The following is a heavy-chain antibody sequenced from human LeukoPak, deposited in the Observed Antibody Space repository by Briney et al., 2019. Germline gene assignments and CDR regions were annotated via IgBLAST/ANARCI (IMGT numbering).Heavy chain of an antibody. CDR1: GGSISCTNCY. V-gene: IGHV4-39*01. Sequence: SETLSLTCTVCGGSISCTNCYWGWIRQPPGRGLEWIGSIYYSGSTYYNPSLKSRVTVSVDTSKNQFSLRLSSVTAADTAVYYCARLTAAGTVDYWGQGTLVTVSS. J-gene: IGHJ4*02. D-gene: IGHD6-13*01. CDR2: IYYSGST. CDR3: ARLTAAGTVDY.